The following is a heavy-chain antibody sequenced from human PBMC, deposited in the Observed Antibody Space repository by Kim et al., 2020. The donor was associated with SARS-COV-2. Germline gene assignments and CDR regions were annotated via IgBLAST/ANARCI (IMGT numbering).Heavy chain of an antibody. CDR3: AKDFSSAAGLYYYYGMDV. V-gene: IGHV3-23*01. J-gene: IGHJ6*02. CDR2: ISGSGGST. Sequence: GGSLRLSCAASGFTFSSYAMSWVRQAPGKGLEWVSAISGSGGSTYYADSVKGRFTISRDNSKNTLYLQMNSLRAEDTAVYYCAKDFSSAAGLYYYYGMDVWGQGTTVTVSS. D-gene: IGHD6-13*01. CDR1: GFTFSSYA.